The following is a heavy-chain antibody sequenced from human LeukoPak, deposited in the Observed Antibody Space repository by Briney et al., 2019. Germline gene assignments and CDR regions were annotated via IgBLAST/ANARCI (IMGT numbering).Heavy chain of an antibody. CDR2: IKTDGSSA. CDR1: GFIFNRYW. CDR3: VRDGDGYNFDY. V-gene: IGHV3-74*03. D-gene: IGHD5-24*01. Sequence: GGSLSLSCAASGFIFNRYWMHWVRQAPGKGLVWASRIKTDGSSAEYADSVKGRFTISRDNAKNTLYLEMNSLRAEDTAVYYCVRDGDGYNFDYWGQGNLVTVSS. J-gene: IGHJ4*02.